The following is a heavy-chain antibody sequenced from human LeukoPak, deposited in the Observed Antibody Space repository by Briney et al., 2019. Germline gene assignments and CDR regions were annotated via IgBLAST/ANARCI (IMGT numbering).Heavy chain of an antibody. J-gene: IGHJ4*02. D-gene: IGHD5-24*01. V-gene: IGHV5-51*01. Sequence: ESLKISCKGSGYSFTSYWIGWVRQMPGKGLEWMGIIYPGDSDTRYSPSFQGQVTISADKSISTAYLQWSSLKASDTAMYYCARGPTEMATIVYFDYWGQGTLVTVSS. CDR1: GYSFTSYW. CDR3: ARGPTEMATIVYFDY. CDR2: IYPGDSDT.